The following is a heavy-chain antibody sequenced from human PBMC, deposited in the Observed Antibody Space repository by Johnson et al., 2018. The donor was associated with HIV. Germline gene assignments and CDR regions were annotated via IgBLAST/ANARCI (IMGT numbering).Heavy chain of an antibody. CDR2: IKQDGSEK. Sequence: VQLVESGGGLVQPGGSLRLSCAASGFTFSSYWMSWVRQAPGKGLEWVANIKQDGSEKYYVDSVKGRFTISRDNAKNSLYLQLNSLRAEDTAVYYCASTLTGDFGAFDIWGQGTMVTVSS. D-gene: IGHD7-27*01. V-gene: IGHV3-7*05. CDR1: GFTFSSYW. CDR3: ASTLTGDFGAFDI. J-gene: IGHJ3*02.